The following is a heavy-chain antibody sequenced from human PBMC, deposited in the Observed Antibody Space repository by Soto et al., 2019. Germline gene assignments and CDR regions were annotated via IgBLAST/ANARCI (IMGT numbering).Heavy chain of an antibody. D-gene: IGHD6-19*01. CDR2: ISAYNGNT. CDR3: ARNRQRPIAVAGTNWFDP. Sequence: GASVKVSCKASGYTFTSYGISWVRQAPGQGLEWMGWISAYNGNTNYAQKLQGRVTMTTDTSTSTAYMELRSLRSDDTAVYYCARNRQRPIAVAGTNWFDPWGQGTLVTVSS. J-gene: IGHJ5*02. V-gene: IGHV1-18*01. CDR1: GYTFTSYG.